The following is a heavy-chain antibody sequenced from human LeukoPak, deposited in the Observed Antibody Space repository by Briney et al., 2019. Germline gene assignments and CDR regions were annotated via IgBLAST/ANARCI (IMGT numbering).Heavy chain of an antibody. CDR2: IYYIGST. CDR3: ASQRKTGEPYYFDY. V-gene: IGHV4-39*02. CDR1: GGSISSSYYC. Sequence: PSETLSLTCNVTGGSISSSYYCWGWIRQPPWEGLEWIGSIYYIGSTYYNPSLKSRVTISVDTSKNHFYLELTSVTAADTAVYYCASQRKTGEPYYFDYWGQGTLVTVSS. D-gene: IGHD7-27*01. J-gene: IGHJ4*02.